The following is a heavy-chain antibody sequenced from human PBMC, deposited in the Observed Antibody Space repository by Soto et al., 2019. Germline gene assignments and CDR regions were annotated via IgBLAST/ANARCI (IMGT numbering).Heavy chain of an antibody. V-gene: IGHV4-61*08. CDR3: ARDSNWSGFET. J-gene: IGHJ5*02. D-gene: IGHD1-1*01. CDR2: IYYTGTT. CDR1: GDSVTSGAYY. Sequence: SETLSLTCTVSGDSVTSGAYYWSWIRQPPGKGLEWIGFIYYTGTTNYSPSLKSRVTISLDTSKNQLSLKLTSVTAADTAVYYCARDSNWSGFETWGQGTLVTVSS.